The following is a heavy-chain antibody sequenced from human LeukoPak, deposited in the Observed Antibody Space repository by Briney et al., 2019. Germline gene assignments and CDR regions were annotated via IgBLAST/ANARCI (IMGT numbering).Heavy chain of an antibody. Sequence: SQTLSLTCGISGDSVSSNSAAWNWIRQSPSRGLEWLGRTYYRSKWYNDYAVSVKSRITINPDTSKNQFSLQLNSVTSEDTAVYYCARGHSSSWFLALVGYGMDVWGQGTTVTVSS. CDR2: TYYRSKWYN. J-gene: IGHJ6*02. V-gene: IGHV6-1*01. CDR1: GDSVSSNSAA. D-gene: IGHD6-13*01. CDR3: ARGHSSSWFLALVGYGMDV.